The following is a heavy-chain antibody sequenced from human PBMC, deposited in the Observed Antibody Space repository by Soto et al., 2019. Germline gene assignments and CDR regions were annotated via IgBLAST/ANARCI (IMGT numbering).Heavy chain of an antibody. D-gene: IGHD6-13*01. V-gene: IGHV4-39*01. J-gene: IGHJ4*02. CDR1: GGSISSSSYY. Sequence: QLQLQESGPGLVKPSETLSLTCTVSGGSISSSSYYWGWIRQPPGKGLEWIGSIYYSGSTYYNPSLKSRVTISVDTSKNQFSLKLSSVTAADTAVYYCARWGAQQLAPGFDYCGQGTLVTVSS. CDR3: ARWGAQQLAPGFDY. CDR2: IYYSGST.